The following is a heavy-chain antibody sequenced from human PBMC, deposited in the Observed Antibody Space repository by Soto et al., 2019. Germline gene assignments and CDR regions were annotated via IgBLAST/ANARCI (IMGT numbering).Heavy chain of an antibody. CDR2: IYYSGST. D-gene: IGHD3-10*01. Sequence: QVQLQESGPGLVKPSETLSLTCTVSGGSISSYYWSWIRQPPGKGLEWIGYIYYSGSTNYNPSLKSRVTISVDTSKNQFSLKLSSVTAADTAVYYCARDGAMVRGVITYNWFDPWGQGTLVTVSS. CDR3: ARDGAMVRGVITYNWFDP. CDR1: GGSISSYY. V-gene: IGHV4-59*01. J-gene: IGHJ5*02.